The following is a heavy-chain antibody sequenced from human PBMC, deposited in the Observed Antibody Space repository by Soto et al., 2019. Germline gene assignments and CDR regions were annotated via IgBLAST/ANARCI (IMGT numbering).Heavy chain of an antibody. D-gene: IGHD3-22*01. CDR3: ARIYYDSVFDY. CDR1: GGSIRSYY. J-gene: IGHJ4*02. CDR2: IYYSGST. Sequence: SETLSLTCTVSGGSIRSYYWSWIRQPPGKGLEWIGNIYYSGSTNYNPSLKSRVTISVDTSKNQFSLKLSSVTAADTAVYYCARIYYDSVFDYWGQGTLVT. V-gene: IGHV4-59*08.